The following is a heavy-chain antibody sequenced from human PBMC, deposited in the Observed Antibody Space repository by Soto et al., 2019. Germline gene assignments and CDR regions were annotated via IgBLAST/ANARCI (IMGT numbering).Heavy chain of an antibody. D-gene: IGHD4-4*01. CDR1: GFTFSNYG. Sequence: PGESLKISCAASGFTFSNYGMHWVRQAPGKGLEWVAIISYDGGDKYYTDSVKGRFTISRDNSNSTLYLQMNSLRAEDTAMYYCTKTIYSNYPTYYYYYGLDVWGRGTTVTVSS. J-gene: IGHJ6*02. CDR3: TKTIYSNYPTYYYYYGLDV. CDR2: ISYDGGDK. V-gene: IGHV3-30*18.